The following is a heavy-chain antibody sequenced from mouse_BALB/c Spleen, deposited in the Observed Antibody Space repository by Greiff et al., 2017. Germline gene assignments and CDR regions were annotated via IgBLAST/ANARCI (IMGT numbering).Heavy chain of an antibody. J-gene: IGHJ3*01. Sequence: EVHLVESGGGLVKPGGSLKLSCAASGFAFSSYDMSWVRQTPEKRLEWVAYISSGGGSTYYPDTVKGRFTISRDNAKNTLYLQMSSLKSEDTAMYYCARQKLGRFAYWGQGTLVTVSA. D-gene: IGHD4-1*01. CDR3: ARQKLGRFAY. CDR1: GFAFSSYD. CDR2: ISSGGGST. V-gene: IGHV5-12-1*01.